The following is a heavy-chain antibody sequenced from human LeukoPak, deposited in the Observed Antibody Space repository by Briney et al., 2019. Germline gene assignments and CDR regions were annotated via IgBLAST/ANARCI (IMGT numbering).Heavy chain of an antibody. J-gene: IGHJ4*02. CDR3: ARDYDILMGEYYFDY. D-gene: IGHD3-9*01. CDR2: IYTSGST. Sequence: SETLSLTCTVSGGSISSYYWSWIRQPAGKGLEWIGRIYTSGSTNYNPSLKSRVTMSVDTSKNQFSLKLSSVTAADTAVYYCARDYDILMGEYYFDYWGQGTLATVSS. CDR1: GGSISSYY. V-gene: IGHV4-4*07.